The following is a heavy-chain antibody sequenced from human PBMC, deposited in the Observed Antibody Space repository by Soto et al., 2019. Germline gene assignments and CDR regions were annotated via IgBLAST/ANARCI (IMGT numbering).Heavy chain of an antibody. V-gene: IGHV1-69*13. D-gene: IGHD3-22*01. Sequence: SVKVSCKACGGTFSSYAISWVRQARGQGLEWMGGIIPIFGTANYAQKFQGRVTITADESTSTAYMELSSLRSEDTAVYYCASPNTYYYDSRGYDFHYWGQATLVTVSS. CDR1: GGTFSSYA. CDR3: ASPNTYYYDSRGYDFHY. J-gene: IGHJ4*02. CDR2: IIPIFGTA.